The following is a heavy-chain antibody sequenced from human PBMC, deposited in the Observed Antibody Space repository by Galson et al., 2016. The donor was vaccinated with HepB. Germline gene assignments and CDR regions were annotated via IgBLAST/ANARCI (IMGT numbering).Heavy chain of an antibody. V-gene: IGHV3-74*01. D-gene: IGHD2-8*01. J-gene: IGHJ5*02. CDR2: INSAGSST. Sequence: SLRLSCAASGFTFSSYWMHWVRQAPGKGLVWVSRINSAGSSTHYADSVKGRFTISRDNAKNTLYLQINSLRAEDTAVYYCVRDRLATNWFDPWGQGTLVTVSS. CDR3: VRDRLATNWFDP. CDR1: GFTFSSYW.